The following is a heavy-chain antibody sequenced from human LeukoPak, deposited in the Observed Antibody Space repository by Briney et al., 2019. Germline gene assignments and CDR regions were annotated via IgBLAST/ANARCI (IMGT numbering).Heavy chain of an antibody. V-gene: IGHV3-49*04. CDR3: TRDGAAHFDY. CDR1: GFTFGDYA. J-gene: IGHJ4*02. CDR2: IRSKASGGTT. D-gene: IGHD1-26*01. Sequence: GGSLRLSCTASGFTFGDYAMSWVRQAPGKGLEWVGFIRSKASGGTTEYAASVKGRFNISRDDSKSIAYLQMNSLKTEDTAVYYCTRDGAAHFDYWGQGTLVTVSS.